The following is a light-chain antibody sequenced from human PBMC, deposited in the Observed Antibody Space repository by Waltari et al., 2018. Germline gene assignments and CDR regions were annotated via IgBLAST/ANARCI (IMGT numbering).Light chain of an antibody. CDR2: DVN. CDR3: CSYAGSYTLV. J-gene: IGLJ3*02. V-gene: IGLV2-11*01. CDR1: SSDVGRFNY. Sequence: QSALTQPRSVPGSPGQSVTISCTGTSSDVGRFNYVSWHQQHPGKAPKLMIYDVNKRPSGGPDRFSCSKSGNTASLTISGLQAEDEADYYCCSYAGSYTLVFGGGTKLTVL.